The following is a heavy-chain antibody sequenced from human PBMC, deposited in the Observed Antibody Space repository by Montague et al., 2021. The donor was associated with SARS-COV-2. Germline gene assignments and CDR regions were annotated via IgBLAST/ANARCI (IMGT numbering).Heavy chain of an antibody. CDR2: IDWDDDK. V-gene: IGHV2-70*01. D-gene: IGHD3-9*01. J-gene: IGHJ4*02. CDR3: ARIRDYDILTGSYSGFDY. CDR1: GFSLSTSGMC. Sequence: VKPTQTPTLTCTFSGFSLSTSGMCVSWIRQPPGKALEWLALIDWDDDKYYSTSLKTRLTISKDTSKNQVVLTMTNMDPVDTATYYCARIRDYDILTGSYSGFDYWGQGTLVTVPS.